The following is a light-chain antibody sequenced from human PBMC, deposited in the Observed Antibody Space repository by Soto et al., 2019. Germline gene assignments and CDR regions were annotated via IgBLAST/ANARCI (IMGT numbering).Light chain of an antibody. CDR1: QSVTSSY. V-gene: IGKV3-20*01. J-gene: IGKJ4*02. Sequence: EIVLTQSPGTLSLSPGERATLSYSASQSVTSSYLAWYQQKPGQAPRLLIYGASSRATGIPDRFSGSGSGKDFTLTISRLEPEDCAVYYCQQYGSSPAFGGGTKVEIK. CDR2: GAS. CDR3: QQYGSSPA.